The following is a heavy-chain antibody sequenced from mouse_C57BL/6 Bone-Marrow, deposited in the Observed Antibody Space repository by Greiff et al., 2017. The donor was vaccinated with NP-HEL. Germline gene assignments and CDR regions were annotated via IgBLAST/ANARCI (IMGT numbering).Heavy chain of an antibody. CDR1: GFNIKDDY. D-gene: IGHD1-1*01. J-gene: IGHJ2*01. CDR3: TTLYYYGSSYADY. V-gene: IGHV14-4*01. Sequence: EVQLQQSGAELVRPGASVKLSCTASGFNIKDDYMHWVKQRPEQGLEWIGWIDPENGDPEYASKFQGKATITADTSSNTAYRQLSSLTSEDTAVYYCTTLYYYGSSYADYWGQGTTLTVSS. CDR2: IDPENGDP.